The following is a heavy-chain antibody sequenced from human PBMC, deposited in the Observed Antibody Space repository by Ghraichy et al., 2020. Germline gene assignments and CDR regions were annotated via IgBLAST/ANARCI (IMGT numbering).Heavy chain of an antibody. D-gene: IGHD6-13*01. V-gene: IGHV1-24*01. CDR3: ATAWTDTMREQQLVRYYYYYYGMDV. J-gene: IGHJ6*02. CDR2: FDPEDGET. Sequence: ASVKVSCKVSGYTLTELSMHWVRQAPGKGLEWMGGFDPEDGETIYAQKFQGRVTMTEDTSTDTAYMELSSLRSEDTAVYYCATAWTDTMREQQLVRYYYYYYGMDVWGQGTTVTVSS. CDR1: GYTLTELS.